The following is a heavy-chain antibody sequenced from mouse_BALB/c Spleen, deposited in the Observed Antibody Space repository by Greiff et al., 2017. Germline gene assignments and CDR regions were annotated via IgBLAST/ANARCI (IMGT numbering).Heavy chain of an antibody. CDR2: INPSSGYT. J-gene: IGHJ4*01. CDR3: ARGYYDYDDAMDY. CDR1: GYTFTSYT. V-gene: IGHV1-4*02. D-gene: IGHD2-4*01. Sequence: VQLKESAAELARPGASVKMSCKASGYTFTSYTMHWVKQRPGQGLEWIGYINPSSGYTEYNQKFKDKTTLTADKSSSTAYMQLSSLTSEDSAVYYCARGYYDYDDAMDYWGQGTSVTVSS.